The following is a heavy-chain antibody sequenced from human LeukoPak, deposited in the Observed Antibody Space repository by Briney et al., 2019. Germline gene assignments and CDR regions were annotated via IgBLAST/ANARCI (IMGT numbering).Heavy chain of an antibody. Sequence: GGSLRLSCAASGFTFSSYGMHWVRQAPGKGLEWVAVISYDGSNKYYADSVKGRFTISRDNSKNTLYLQMNSLRAEDTAVYYCAKNILGSSSPFDYWGQGTLVTVSS. CDR1: GFTFSSYG. V-gene: IGHV3-30*18. CDR2: ISYDGSNK. J-gene: IGHJ4*02. D-gene: IGHD6-6*01. CDR3: AKNILGSSSPFDY.